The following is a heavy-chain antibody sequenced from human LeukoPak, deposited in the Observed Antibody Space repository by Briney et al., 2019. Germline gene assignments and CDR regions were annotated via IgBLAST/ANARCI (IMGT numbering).Heavy chain of an antibody. D-gene: IGHD3-10*01. V-gene: IGHV4-61*02. J-gene: IGHJ4*02. CDR2: IYTSGST. CDR1: GGSISSGSYY. Sequence: PSETLSLTCSVSGGSISSGSYYWSWIRQPAGKGLEWIGRIYTSGSTNYNPSLKSRVTISVDTSKNQFSLKLSSVTAADTAVHYCARDTWFGAGRTFDYWGQGTLVTVSS. CDR3: ARDTWFGAGRTFDY.